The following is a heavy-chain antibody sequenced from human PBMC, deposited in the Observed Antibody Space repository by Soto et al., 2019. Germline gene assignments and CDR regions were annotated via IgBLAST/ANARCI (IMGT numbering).Heavy chain of an antibody. Sequence: LSLTCAVHGGSFSGFYWTWIRQPPGKGLEWIGEINHSGSSNYNPPLKSRVTMSLDTSRNQFSLSLNSVTAADTAVYYCARMAGPWYFDLWGRGTLVTVSS. CDR1: GGSFSGFY. CDR2: INHSGSS. CDR3: ARMAGPWYFDL. J-gene: IGHJ2*01. V-gene: IGHV4-34*01.